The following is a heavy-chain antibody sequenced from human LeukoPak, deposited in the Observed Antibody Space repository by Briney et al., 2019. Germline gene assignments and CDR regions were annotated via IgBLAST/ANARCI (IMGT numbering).Heavy chain of an antibody. J-gene: IGHJ4*02. Sequence: GESLKISFVGSGYSFFNYWIGWVRQMPGKGLEWVGIIYPGDSDTRYSPSFQGQLTISVDESITTAFLQWGSLKASDTAIYYCARSRDVAGTYRSFDYWGQGTLVTVSP. CDR1: GYSFFNYW. CDR2: IYPGDSDT. V-gene: IGHV5-51*01. CDR3: ARSRDVAGTYRSFDY. D-gene: IGHD6-19*01.